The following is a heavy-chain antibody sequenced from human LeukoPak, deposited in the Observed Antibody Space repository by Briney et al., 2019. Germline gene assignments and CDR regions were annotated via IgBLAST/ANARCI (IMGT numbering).Heavy chain of an antibody. CDR3: ASTPYYYDSSGYDDY. CDR1: GYTFTGYY. CDR2: INPNSGGT. Sequence: ASVKVSCKASGYTFTGYYMHWVRQAPGQGLEWMGRINPNSGGTNYAQKFQGRVTMTRDTSISTAYMELSRLRSDDTAVYYCASTPYYYDSSGYDDYWGQETLVTVSS. J-gene: IGHJ4*02. V-gene: IGHV1-2*06. D-gene: IGHD3-22*01.